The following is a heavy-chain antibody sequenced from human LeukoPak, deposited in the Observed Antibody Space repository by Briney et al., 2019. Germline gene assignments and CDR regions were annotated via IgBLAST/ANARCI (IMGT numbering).Heavy chain of an antibody. D-gene: IGHD3-10*02. V-gene: IGHV3-48*03. CDR2: ISSSGSTI. CDR3: AELGITMIGGV. CDR1: GFTFSSYE. Sequence: GGSLRLSCGDSGFTFSSYEINWVPQAPGKGLEWISYISSSGSTIYYADSVKGRFTISRDNAKNSLYLQMNSLGAEDTAVYYCAELGITMIGGVWGKGTTVTISS. J-gene: IGHJ6*04.